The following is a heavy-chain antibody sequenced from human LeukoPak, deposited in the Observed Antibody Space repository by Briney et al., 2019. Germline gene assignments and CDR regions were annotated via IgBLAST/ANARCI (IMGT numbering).Heavy chain of an antibody. V-gene: IGHV4-59*11. CDR3: ARSHTPYSGTLFDP. CDR1: GGSISSHY. Sequence: SETLSLTCTVSGGSISSHYRSWIRQPPGKGLEWIGYIYYSGSTNYNPSLKSRVTISVDTSKNQFSLKLSSVTAADTAVYYCARSHTPYSGTLFDPWGQGTLVTVSS. J-gene: IGHJ5*02. CDR2: IYYSGST. D-gene: IGHD1-26*01.